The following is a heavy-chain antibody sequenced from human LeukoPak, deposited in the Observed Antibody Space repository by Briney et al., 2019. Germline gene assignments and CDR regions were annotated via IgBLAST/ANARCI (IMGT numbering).Heavy chain of an antibody. Sequence: GGSLRLSCAASGFTFSSYAMHWVRQAPGKGLEWVAVISYDGSNKYYADSVKGRFTISRDNSKNTLYLQMNSLRAEDTAVYYCARGSKGRDGYNSIDYWGQGTLVTVSS. CDR2: ISYDGSNK. V-gene: IGHV3-30-3*01. D-gene: IGHD5-24*01. J-gene: IGHJ4*02. CDR1: GFTFSSYA. CDR3: ARGSKGRDGYNSIDY.